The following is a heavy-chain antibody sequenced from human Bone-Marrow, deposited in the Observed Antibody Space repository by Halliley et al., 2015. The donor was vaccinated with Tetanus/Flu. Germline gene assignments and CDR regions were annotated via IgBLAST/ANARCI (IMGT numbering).Heavy chain of an antibody. V-gene: IGHV3-33*01. CDR3: ARGYGDYHY. J-gene: IGHJ4*02. Sequence: SLRLSCAASGFTFSDFAMHWVRQAPGKGLEWVAVIWFDGSNENYADSVKGRFTISRDNSKNTLYLQMNSLRAEDTAVYYCARGYGDYHYWGQGTLVTVSS. CDR1: GFTFSDFA. CDR2: IWFDGSNE. D-gene: IGHD4-17*01.